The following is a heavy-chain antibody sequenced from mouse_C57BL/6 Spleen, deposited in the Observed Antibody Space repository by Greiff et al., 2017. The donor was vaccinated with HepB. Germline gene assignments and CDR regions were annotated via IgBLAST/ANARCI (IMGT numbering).Heavy chain of an antibody. CDR3: ARLAY. CDR2: INPNNGGT. CDR1: GYTFTDYY. Sequence: EVQLQQSGPELVKPGASVKISCKASGYTFTDYYMNWVKQSHGKSLEWIGDINPNNGGTSYNQKFKGKATLTVDKSSSPAYMELRSLTSEDSAVYYCARLAYWGQGTLVTVSA. V-gene: IGHV1-26*01. J-gene: IGHJ3*01.